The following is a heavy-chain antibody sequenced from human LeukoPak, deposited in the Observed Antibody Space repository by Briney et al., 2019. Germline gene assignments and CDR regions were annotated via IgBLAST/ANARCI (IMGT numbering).Heavy chain of an antibody. CDR1: GGSISSYY. D-gene: IGHD6-6*01. CDR3: AREGSRSWFDS. Sequence: SETLSLTCTVSGGSISSYYWSWIRQPPGKGLEWIGYIYYSGSTNYNPSLKSRVTISVDTSKNQFSLNLSSVTAADTAVYYCAREGSRSWFDSWGQGTLVTVSS. J-gene: IGHJ5*01. CDR2: IYYSGST. V-gene: IGHV4-59*12.